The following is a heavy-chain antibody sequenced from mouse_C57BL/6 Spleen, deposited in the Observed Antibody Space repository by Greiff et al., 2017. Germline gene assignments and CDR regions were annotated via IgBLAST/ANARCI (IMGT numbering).Heavy chain of an antibody. CDR2: IRLKSDNYAT. CDR1: GFTFSNYW. D-gene: IGHD2-1*01. Sequence: DVKLVESGGGLVQPGGSMKLSCVASGFTFSNYWMNWVRQSPEKGLEWVAQIRLKSDNYATHYAESVKGRFTISRDDSKSSVYLQMNNLRAEDTGIYYCTFYYGNYEDYFDYWGQGTTLTVSS. V-gene: IGHV6-3*01. CDR3: TFYYGNYEDYFDY. J-gene: IGHJ2*01.